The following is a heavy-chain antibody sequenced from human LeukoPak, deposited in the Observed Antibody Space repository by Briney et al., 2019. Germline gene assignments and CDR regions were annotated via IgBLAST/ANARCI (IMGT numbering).Heavy chain of an antibody. CDR3: ARIYYGTFDY. CDR1: GGSISSSSYY. D-gene: IGHD1-26*01. V-gene: IGHV4-39*07. Sequence: SETLSLTCTVSGGSISSSSYYWGWIRQRPGKGLEWIGSIYYSGSTYYNPSLKSRVTISVDTSKNQFSLKLSSVTAADTAVYYCARIYYGTFDYWGQGTLVTVSS. J-gene: IGHJ4*02. CDR2: IYYSGST.